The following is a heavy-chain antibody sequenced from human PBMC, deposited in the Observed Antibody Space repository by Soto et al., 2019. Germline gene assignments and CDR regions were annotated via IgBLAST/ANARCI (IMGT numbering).Heavy chain of an antibody. J-gene: IGHJ6*02. CDR2: ISSSSSTI. Sequence: GGSLRLSCAASGFTFSSYSMNWVRQAPGKGLEWVSYISSSSSTIYYADSVKGRFTISRDNAKNSLYLQMNSLRDEDTAVYYCAGSDFWSGYSYYYYYGMDVWGQGTTVTVSS. V-gene: IGHV3-48*02. CDR3: AGSDFWSGYSYYYYYGMDV. CDR1: GFTFSSYS. D-gene: IGHD3-3*01.